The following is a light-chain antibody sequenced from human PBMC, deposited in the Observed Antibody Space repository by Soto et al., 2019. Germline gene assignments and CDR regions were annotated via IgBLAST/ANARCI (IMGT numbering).Light chain of an antibody. CDR2: SNN. CDR3: AAWDDSLNAGV. J-gene: IGLJ1*01. CDR1: SSNIGSNT. Sequence: QSVLTQPPSASGTPGQRVTISCSGSSSNIGSNTVNWYQQLPGTAPKLLIYSNNQRPSGVPDRFSGSKSGTSASLAISGLQSEDEADYYCAAWDDSLNAGVFGTGTNVTVL. V-gene: IGLV1-44*01.